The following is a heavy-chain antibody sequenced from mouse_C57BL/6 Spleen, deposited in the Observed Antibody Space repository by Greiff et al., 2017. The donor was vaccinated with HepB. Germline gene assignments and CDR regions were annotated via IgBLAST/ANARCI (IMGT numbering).Heavy chain of an antibody. CDR3: ARCDYGSSYGYYFDY. V-gene: IGHV1-54*01. D-gene: IGHD1-1*01. Sequence: VQLQQSGAELVRPGTSVKVSCKASGYAFTNYLIEWVKQRPGQGLEWIGVINPGSGGTNYNEKFKGKATLTADKSSSTAYMQLSSLTSEDSAVYFCARCDYGSSYGYYFDYWGQGTTLTVSS. CDR2: INPGSGGT. J-gene: IGHJ2*01. CDR1: GYAFTNYL.